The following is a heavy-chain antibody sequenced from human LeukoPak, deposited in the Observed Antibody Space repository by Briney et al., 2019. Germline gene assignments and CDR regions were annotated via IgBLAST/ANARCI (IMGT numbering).Heavy chain of an antibody. D-gene: IGHD3-10*01. V-gene: IGHV4-59*01. CDR2: IYYTGGT. Sequence: KPSEALSLTCTVSGGSINNFYWYWVRQPPGKGLEWIGYIYYTGGTNYNPSLKSRVTISVDTSKNLFSLRLTYVTAVDTAVYYCARVGDSGSSFDYWGQGIQVTVSS. CDR1: GGSINNFY. CDR3: ARVGDSGSSFDY. J-gene: IGHJ4*02.